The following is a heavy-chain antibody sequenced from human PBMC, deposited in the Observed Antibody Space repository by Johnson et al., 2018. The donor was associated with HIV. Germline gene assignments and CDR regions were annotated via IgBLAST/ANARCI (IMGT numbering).Heavy chain of an antibody. V-gene: IGHV3-9*01. D-gene: IGHD1-26*01. Sequence: VQLVESGGGMVQPGGSLRLSCAASGFTFDDYAMYWVRQAPGKGLEWVSGISWHRGSIGYADSVKGRFTISRDNSTNTLYLQMNSLRAEDTAVYYCARDRPSGSYYVDAFDIWGQGTMVTVSS. CDR2: ISWHRGSI. CDR3: ARDRPSGSYYVDAFDI. CDR1: GFTFDDYA. J-gene: IGHJ3*02.